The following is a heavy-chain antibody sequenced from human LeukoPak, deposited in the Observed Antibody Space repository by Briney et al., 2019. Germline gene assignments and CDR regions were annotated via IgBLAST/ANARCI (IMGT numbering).Heavy chain of an antibody. CDR2: IYYSGST. V-gene: IGHV4-59*08. CDR3: ARHYVFVRGGSSFDY. Sequence: SETLSLTCTVSGASISGYYWSWIRQPPGKGLEWIGYIYYSGSTNYNPSLKSRITISVDTSKSQFSLKLSSVTAADTAVYYCARHYVFVRGGSSFDYWGQGTLVTVSS. J-gene: IGHJ4*02. D-gene: IGHD3-16*01. CDR1: GASISGYY.